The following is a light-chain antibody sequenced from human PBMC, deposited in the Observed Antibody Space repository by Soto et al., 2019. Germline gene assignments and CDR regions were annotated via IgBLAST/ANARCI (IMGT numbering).Light chain of an antibody. CDR1: HFISTY. Sequence: DIQMTQSPSSLSASVGDLFTITCRASHFISTYLNWYQQKPGKAPKVLIYAASTLQRGVPSRFSGSGSGTDFTLTSSSLQPEDLATYYCQQSYSTLFTFGQGTRLEI. CDR3: QQSYSTLFT. CDR2: AAS. J-gene: IGKJ5*01. V-gene: IGKV1-39*01.